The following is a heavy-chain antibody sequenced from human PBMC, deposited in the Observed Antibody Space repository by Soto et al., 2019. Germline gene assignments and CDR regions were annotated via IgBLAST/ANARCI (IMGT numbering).Heavy chain of an antibody. CDR3: ARGSGWIIDS. CDR1: GFSFSHDW. Sequence: EVQLVESGGGLVQPGGSLRLSCVASGFSFSHDWMSWVRQAPGKGLEWVAHIKGDGSDKYYVDSVRGRVTISTDNAKNSLYLQMNSLRAEDTAVYYCARGSGWIIDSWGQGTLVTVSS. J-gene: IGHJ4*02. CDR2: IKGDGSDK. D-gene: IGHD3-10*01. V-gene: IGHV3-7*01.